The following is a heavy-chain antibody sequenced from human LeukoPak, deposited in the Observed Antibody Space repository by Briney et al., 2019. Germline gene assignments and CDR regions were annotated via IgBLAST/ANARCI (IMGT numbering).Heavy chain of an antibody. Sequence: GGSLRLSCAASGFTFSSYGMSWVRQAPGKGLEWVSAISGSGSSTYYADSVKGRFTISRDNSRNTLYLQMNSLRAEDTAVYYCARDRPNVDSTGYYSRHDAFDIWGQGTMVTVSS. D-gene: IGHD3-22*01. J-gene: IGHJ3*02. CDR1: GFTFSSYG. CDR2: ISGSGSST. V-gene: IGHV3-23*01. CDR3: ARDRPNVDSTGYYSRHDAFDI.